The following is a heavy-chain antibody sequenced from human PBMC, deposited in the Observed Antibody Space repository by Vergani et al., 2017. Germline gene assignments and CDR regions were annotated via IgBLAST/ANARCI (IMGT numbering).Heavy chain of an antibody. CDR1: GFTFSDYY. J-gene: IGHJ6*03. D-gene: IGHD2-2*01. CDR3: ARGGYCSSTSCPKYYYYYYMDV. CDR2: ISSSGSTI. Sequence: QVQLVESGGGLVKPGGSLRLSCAASGFTFSDYYMSWIRQAPGKGLEWVSYISSSGSTIYYADSVKGRFTISRDNAKNSLYLQMNSLRAEDTAVYYCARGGYCSSTSCPKYYYYYYMDVWGKGTTVTVSS. V-gene: IGHV3-11*04.